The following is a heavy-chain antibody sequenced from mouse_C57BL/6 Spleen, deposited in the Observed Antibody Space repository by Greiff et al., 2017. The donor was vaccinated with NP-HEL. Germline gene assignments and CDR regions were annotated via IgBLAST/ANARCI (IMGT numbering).Heavy chain of an antibody. J-gene: IGHJ2*01. D-gene: IGHD1-1*01. V-gene: IGHV5-4*03. CDR1: GFTFSSYA. CDR3: ASSSYDY. Sequence: EVKLVESGGGLVKPGGSLKLSCAASGFTFSSYAMSWVRQTPEKRLEWVATISDGGSYTYYPDNVKGRFTISRDNAKNNLYLQMSHLKSEDTAMYYCASSSYDYWGQGTTLTVSS. CDR2: ISDGGSYT.